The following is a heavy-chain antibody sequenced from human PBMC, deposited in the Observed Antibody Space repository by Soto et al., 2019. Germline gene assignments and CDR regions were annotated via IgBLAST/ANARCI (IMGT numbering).Heavy chain of an antibody. CDR2: ISGSGGST. CDR3: AKDLYYYDSSGYYSPWYFDY. D-gene: IGHD3-22*01. J-gene: IGHJ4*02. CDR1: GFTFSSDA. V-gene: IGHV3-23*01. Sequence: GGSLRLSXAASGFTFSSDAMSWVRHAPERGLESVSAISGSGGSTYYADSVKGRFTISRDNSKNTLYLQMNSLRAEDTAVYYCAKDLYYYDSSGYYSPWYFDYWGQGTLVTVSS.